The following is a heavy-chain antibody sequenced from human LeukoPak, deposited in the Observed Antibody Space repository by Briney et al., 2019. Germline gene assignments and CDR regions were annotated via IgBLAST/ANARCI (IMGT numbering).Heavy chain of an antibody. J-gene: IGHJ3*02. CDR3: ARGYYYASGSYDAAFDI. CDR2: ISYDGSNK. Sequence: PGGSLRLSCAASGFTFSSYAMHWVRQAPGKGLEWVALISYDGSNKYYADSVKGRFTISRDNSKNTLYLQMNSLRAEDTAVYYCARGYYYASGSYDAAFDIWGQGTMVTVSS. CDR1: GFTFSSYA. D-gene: IGHD3-10*01. V-gene: IGHV3-30*04.